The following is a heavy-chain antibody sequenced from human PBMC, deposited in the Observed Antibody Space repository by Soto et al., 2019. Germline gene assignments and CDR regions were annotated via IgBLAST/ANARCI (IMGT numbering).Heavy chain of an antibody. J-gene: IGHJ6*02. V-gene: IGHV3-33*01. CDR1: GFTFGSYG. CDR2: IWYDGSNK. Sequence: GGSLRLSCAASGFTFGSYGMHWVRQAPGMGLEWVAVIWYDGSNKYYADSVKGRFTISRDNSKNTLYLQMNSLRAEDTAVYYCARDLLLWFWVPSRSYYYYYGMDVWGQGTTVTVSS. D-gene: IGHD3-10*01. CDR3: ARDLLLWFWVPSRSYYYYYGMDV.